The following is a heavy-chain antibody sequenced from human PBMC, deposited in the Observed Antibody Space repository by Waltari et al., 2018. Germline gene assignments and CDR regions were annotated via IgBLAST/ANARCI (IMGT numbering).Heavy chain of an antibody. V-gene: IGHV3-15*05. Sequence: EVQMVESGGGLVKPGESLRLSCAASGFPFTPAWLTGVRQAPGKGVGWVGRIKRQNDGEITDFAAPVKGRFTISRDDSKNTVYLQMTSLKTEDTAVYYCTTLDAPWGGWGQGTLVTVSS. J-gene: IGHJ4*02. D-gene: IGHD7-27*01. CDR3: TTLDAPWGG. CDR1: GFPFTPAW. CDR2: IKRQNDGEIT.